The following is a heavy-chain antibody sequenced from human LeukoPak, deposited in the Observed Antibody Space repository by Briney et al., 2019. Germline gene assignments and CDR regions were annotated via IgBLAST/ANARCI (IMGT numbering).Heavy chain of an antibody. CDR2: ISGSGGST. D-gene: IGHD3-3*02. J-gene: IGHJ5*02. Sequence: GGSLRLSCAASGFTFSSYAMSWVRQAPGKGLEWVSAISGSGGSTYYADSVQGRFTISRDNAKNSLYLQMNSLRAEDTAVYYCARSPSFKGWFDPWGQGTLVTVSS. CDR1: GFTFSSYA. CDR3: ARSPSFKGWFDP. V-gene: IGHV3-23*01.